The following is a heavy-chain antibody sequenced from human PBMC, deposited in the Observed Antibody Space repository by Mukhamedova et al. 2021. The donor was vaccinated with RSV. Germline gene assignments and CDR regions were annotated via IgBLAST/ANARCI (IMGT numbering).Heavy chain of an antibody. CDR3: AGGGVAPSYDSGGDAY. CDR2: TYYSGSS. D-gene: IGHD6-19*01. CDR1: GGYY. J-gene: IGHJ4*02. Sequence: GGYYWSWIRQPPGKGLEWIAYTYYSGSSEYNASLQSRVTMSLDMSKNQFSLQLTSVTAADTAVYYCAGGGVAPSYDSGGDAYWGQG. V-gene: IGHV4-61*08.